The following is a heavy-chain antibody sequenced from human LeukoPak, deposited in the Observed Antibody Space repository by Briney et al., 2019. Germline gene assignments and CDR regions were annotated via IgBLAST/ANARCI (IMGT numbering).Heavy chain of an antibody. CDR2: IYYSGST. D-gene: IGHD3-22*01. CDR3: ARLYYHDSSGYPYFDY. Sequence: SQTLSLTCTVSGGSISSGGYYWSWIRQHPGKGLEWIGYIYYSGSTYYNPSLTSRITISVDTSKNQFSLKLSSVTAADTAVYYCARLYYHDSSGYPYFDYWGQGTLVTVSS. J-gene: IGHJ4*02. CDR1: GGSISSGGYY. V-gene: IGHV4-31*03.